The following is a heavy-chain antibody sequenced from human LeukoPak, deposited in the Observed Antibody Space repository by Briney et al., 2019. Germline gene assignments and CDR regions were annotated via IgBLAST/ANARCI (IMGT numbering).Heavy chain of an antibody. Sequence: GGTLRLSCAASGFTFSIYGMRWVRQAPGKGLEWVAVISDDGSNKYYAASVKGGFTISRDNSKNRLYLQMHSLRAEDTAVYYCAKDVEGGVDYWGKGTLVPVSS. D-gene: IGHD1-1*01. CDR1: GFTFSIYG. CDR2: ISDDGSNK. J-gene: IGHJ4*02. V-gene: IGHV3-30*18. CDR3: AKDVEGGVDY.